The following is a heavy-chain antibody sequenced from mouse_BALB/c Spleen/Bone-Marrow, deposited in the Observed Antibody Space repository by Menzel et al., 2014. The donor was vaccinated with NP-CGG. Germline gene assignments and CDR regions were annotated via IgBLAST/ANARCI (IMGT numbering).Heavy chain of an antibody. V-gene: IGHV7-3*02. CDR3: ARFPMGY. CDR2: IRNKAYGYTT. CDR1: GFTFIDHY. J-gene: IGHJ4*01. Sequence: VQLKQSGGGLVQPGGSLRLSCTTSGFTFIDHYMSWVRQPPGKALEWLGFIRNKAYGYTTEYSASVKGRFTISRDNSQSILYLQMNTLRAEDSATYYCARFPMGYWGQGASVTVSS.